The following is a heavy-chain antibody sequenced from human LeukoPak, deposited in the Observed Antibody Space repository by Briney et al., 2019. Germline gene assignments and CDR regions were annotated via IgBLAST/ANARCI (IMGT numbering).Heavy chain of an antibody. CDR2: IHPNSGGT. CDR1: GYTFTGYY. J-gene: IGHJ1*01. D-gene: IGHD6-19*01. V-gene: IGHV1-2*02. CDR3: ARLAAVPG. Sequence: ASVKVSCRASGYTFTGYYLHWVRQAPGQGLEWMGWIHPNSGGTNYAQKFQGRVTMTRATSISTAYMELGSLRSDDTAVYFCARLAAVPGWGQGTLVTVSS.